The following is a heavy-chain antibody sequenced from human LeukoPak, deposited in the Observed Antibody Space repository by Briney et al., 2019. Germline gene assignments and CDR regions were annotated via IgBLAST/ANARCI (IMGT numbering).Heavy chain of an antibody. D-gene: IGHD4-11*01. CDR1: GFTFSSYA. CDR3: ARDPDSNYAPNYFDY. Sequence: PGGSLRLCCAASGFTFSSYAMHWVRQAAGKGLEWVAVISYDGSNKYYADSVKGRFTISRDNSKNTLYLQMNSLRAEDTAVYYCARDPDSNYAPNYFDYWGQGTLVTVSS. CDR2: ISYDGSNK. J-gene: IGHJ4*02. V-gene: IGHV3-30-3*01.